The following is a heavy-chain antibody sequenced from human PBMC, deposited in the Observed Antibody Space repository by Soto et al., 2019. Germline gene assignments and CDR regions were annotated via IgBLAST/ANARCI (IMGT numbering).Heavy chain of an antibody. CDR2: ISAYNGKR. Sequence: LQSGDEVKKPGASVRVSCRTSGYDLTSYGISWVRQAPGQGLEWVSRISAYNGKRDTAQKLQGRVTMPLDTSTDTAHMELGDLTSADTAVYYCARGRIVASIHDACEIWGQGTMVAVSS. V-gene: IGHV1-18*01. D-gene: IGHD2-21*01. J-gene: IGHJ3*02. CDR3: ARGRIVASIHDACEI. CDR1: GYDLTSYG.